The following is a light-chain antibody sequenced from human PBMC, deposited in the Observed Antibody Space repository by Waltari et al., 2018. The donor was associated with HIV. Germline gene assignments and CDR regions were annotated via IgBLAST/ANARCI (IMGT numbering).Light chain of an antibody. CDR3: QQYDNLPPYT. Sequence: DIQMTQSPSSLSASVGDKVTITCQASQDISNYLNWYQQKPGTAPKLLIYDASNLETGVPSRFSGSGSGTDFTFTISSLQPEDIATYYCQQYDNLPPYTFGQGTKLESK. J-gene: IGKJ2*01. V-gene: IGKV1-33*01. CDR1: QDISNY. CDR2: DAS.